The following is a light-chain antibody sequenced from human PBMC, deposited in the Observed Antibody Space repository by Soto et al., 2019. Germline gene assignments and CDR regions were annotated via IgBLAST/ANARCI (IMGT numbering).Light chain of an antibody. V-gene: IGLV2-14*01. CDR3: ASYRSANSLVD. Sequence: QSALTQPASVSGSPEQSIPISCTGTNRDIGNYNYVSWYQHHPGKAPKLMIYGVTRRPSGVSDRFSGSKSGMTASLTISGPQPEDEADYFCASYRSANSLVDFGTGTKVTVL. CDR1: NRDIGNYNY. J-gene: IGLJ1*01. CDR2: GVT.